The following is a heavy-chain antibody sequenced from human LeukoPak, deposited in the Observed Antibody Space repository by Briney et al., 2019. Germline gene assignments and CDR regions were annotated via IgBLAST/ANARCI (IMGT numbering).Heavy chain of an antibody. CDR3: ARVVYCSSTSCYTTYYMDV. V-gene: IGHV1-18*01. J-gene: IGHJ6*03. CDR2: ISAYNGNT. D-gene: IGHD2-2*02. CDR1: GYTFTSYG. Sequence: ASVKVSCKASGYTFTSYGISWVRQAPGQGLEWMGWISAYNGNTNYAQKLQGRVTMTTETSTSTAYMELRSLRSDDTAVYYCARVVYCSSTSCYTTYYMDVWGKGTTVTVSS.